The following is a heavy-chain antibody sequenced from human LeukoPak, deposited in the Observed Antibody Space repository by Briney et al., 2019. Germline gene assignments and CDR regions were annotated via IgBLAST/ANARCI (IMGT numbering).Heavy chain of an antibody. V-gene: IGHV1-8*03. Sequence: ASVKVSCKASGYTFTSYDINWERQATGQGLEWMGWMNPNSGNTGYAQKFQGRVTITRNTSISTAYVELSSLRSEDTAVYYCARGTRDFWSGYSIWGQGTMVTVSS. CDR3: ARGTRDFWSGYSI. D-gene: IGHD3-3*01. CDR2: MNPNSGNT. J-gene: IGHJ3*02. CDR1: GYTFTSYD.